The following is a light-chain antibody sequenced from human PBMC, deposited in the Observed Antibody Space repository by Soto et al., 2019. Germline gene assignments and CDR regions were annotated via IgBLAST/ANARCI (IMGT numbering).Light chain of an antibody. Sequence: EIVMTQSPATLSVSPGERATLSCRASQSVSSNLAWYQKKPGQDPRLIIYGASFRATGVPDRFSGGGSGTDFTLTISRLEPEDFAVYYCQQRSNWPITFGQGTRVEIK. CDR1: QSVSSN. V-gene: IGKV3-11*01. CDR2: GAS. J-gene: IGKJ5*01. CDR3: QQRSNWPIT.